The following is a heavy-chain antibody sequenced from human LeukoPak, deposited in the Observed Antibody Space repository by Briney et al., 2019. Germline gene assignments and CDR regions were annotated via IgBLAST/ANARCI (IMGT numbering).Heavy chain of an antibody. CDR2: IYTSGST. Sequence: PSQTLSLTCTVSGGSIRSGSYYWSWIRQPAGKGLEWIGRIYTSGSTNYNPSLKSRVTISVDTSKNQFSLKLSSVTAADTAVYYCARVVGAAAAYFDYWGQGTLVTVSS. D-gene: IGHD6-13*01. CDR1: GGSIRSGSYY. CDR3: ARVVGAAAAYFDY. V-gene: IGHV4-61*02. J-gene: IGHJ4*02.